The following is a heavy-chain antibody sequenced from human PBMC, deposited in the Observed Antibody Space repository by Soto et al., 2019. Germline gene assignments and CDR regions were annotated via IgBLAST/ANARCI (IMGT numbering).Heavy chain of an antibody. J-gene: IGHJ5*02. V-gene: IGHV4-59*01. D-gene: IGHD2-2*01. CDR1: GCSISSYY. CDR2: IYYGGST. Sequence: SETLSLTCTVSGCSISSYYWSWIRQPPGKGLEWIGYIYYGGSTNYNPSLKSRVTISVDTSKNQFSLKLSSVTAADTAVYYCARDHPPYCSSTSCYSWFDPWGQGTLVTVSS. CDR3: ARDHPPYCSSTSCYSWFDP.